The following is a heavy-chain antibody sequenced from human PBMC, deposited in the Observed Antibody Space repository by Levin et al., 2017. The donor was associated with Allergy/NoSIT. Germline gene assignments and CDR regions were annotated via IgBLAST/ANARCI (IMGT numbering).Heavy chain of an antibody. CDR2: ISSSGSTI. CDR1: GFTFSDYY. J-gene: IGHJ4*02. CDR3: ARDRSADITMIVGSFDY. Sequence: PGESLKISCAASGFTFSDYYMSWIRQAPGKGLEWVSYISSSGSTIYYADSVKGRFTISRDNAKNSLYLQMNSLRAEDTAVYYCARDRSADITMIVGSFDYWGQGTLVTVSS. V-gene: IGHV3-11*01. D-gene: IGHD3-22*01.